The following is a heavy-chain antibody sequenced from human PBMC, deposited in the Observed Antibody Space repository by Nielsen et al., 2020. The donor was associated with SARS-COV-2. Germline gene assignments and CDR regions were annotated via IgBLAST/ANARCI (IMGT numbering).Heavy chain of an antibody. V-gene: IGHV3-30*02. D-gene: IGHD3-16*02. CDR2: LRYDGSSK. CDR1: GFTLSTYG. J-gene: IGHJ4*02. Sequence: GESLKISCTASGFTLSTYGMHWVRQAPGKGLEWVAFLRYDGSSKSYGDSVKGRFTISRDNSKNTLYLQMNSLRVEDTAIYYCAKDRFHDYVWGTYRYFDRWGQGTLVTVS. CDR3: AKDRFHDYVWGTYRYFDR.